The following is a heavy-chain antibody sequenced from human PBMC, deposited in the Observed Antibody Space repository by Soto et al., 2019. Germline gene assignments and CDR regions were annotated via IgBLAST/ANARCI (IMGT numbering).Heavy chain of an antibody. J-gene: IGHJ3*02. CDR1: GFTFSSFA. D-gene: IGHD3-22*01. Sequence: PGGSLRLSCAASGFTFSSFAMYWVRQAPGKGLEYVSTISSNGGSTYYANSVKGRFTISRDDSKDTLYLQMGSLRAEDMAVYYCARRGIVASAFDIWGQGTMVTVSS. CDR2: ISSNGGST. V-gene: IGHV3-64*01. CDR3: ARRGIVASAFDI.